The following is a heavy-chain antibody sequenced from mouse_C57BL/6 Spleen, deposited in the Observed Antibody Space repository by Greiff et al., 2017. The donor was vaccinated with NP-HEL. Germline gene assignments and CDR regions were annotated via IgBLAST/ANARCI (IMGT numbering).Heavy chain of an antibody. J-gene: IGHJ3*01. V-gene: IGHV14-1*01. CDR1: GFNIKDYY. CDR3: TTWGIYYDYPFAY. Sequence: VQLQQSGAELVRPGASVKLSCTASGFNIKDYYMHWVKQRPEQGLEWIGRIDPEDGDTEYAPKFQGKATMTADTSSNTAYLQLSSLTSEDTAVYYCTTWGIYYDYPFAYWGQGTLVTVSA. D-gene: IGHD2-4*01. CDR2: IDPEDGDT.